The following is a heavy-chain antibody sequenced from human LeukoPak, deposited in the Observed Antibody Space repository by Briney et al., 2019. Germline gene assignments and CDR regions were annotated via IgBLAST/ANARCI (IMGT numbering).Heavy chain of an antibody. Sequence: PGGSLRLSCAASGFTFSTYWMSWVRQAPGKGLEWVSVISGSGGNTFYADSVKGRFTNSRDNSKNTLYLQMNSLRAEDTAVFYCARGTPTGYGTSWFDYWGQGTLVTVSS. D-gene: IGHD6-13*01. CDR2: ISGSGGNT. CDR3: ARGTPTGYGTSWFDY. V-gene: IGHV3-23*01. CDR1: GFTFSTYW. J-gene: IGHJ4*02.